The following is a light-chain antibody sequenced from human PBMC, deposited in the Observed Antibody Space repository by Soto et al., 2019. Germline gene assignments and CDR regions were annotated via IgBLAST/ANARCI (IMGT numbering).Light chain of an antibody. Sequence: QSVLPQPPSASGTPGQRVTISCSGSSSNIGSNTVNWYQQLPGTAPKLLIYSNDQRPSGVPDRFSGSKSGTSASLAISGLKSEDEADYYCAAWDDSLNGYVFGTGTKLTVL. V-gene: IGLV1-44*01. CDR1: SSNIGSNT. CDR3: AAWDDSLNGYV. CDR2: SND. J-gene: IGLJ1*01.